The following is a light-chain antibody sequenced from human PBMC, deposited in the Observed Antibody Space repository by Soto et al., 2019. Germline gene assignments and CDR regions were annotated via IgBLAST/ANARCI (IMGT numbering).Light chain of an antibody. Sequence: EIVMTQSPADLSLSPGERATLSCRASQSVGTNLAWYQQKPGQAPRHLIYSASARATDVPARFSGSGSGTEFTLTISSLQSEDFAVYYCQQYRDWAPITFGGGTKVEIK. V-gene: IGKV3-15*01. CDR2: SAS. CDR1: QSVGTN. J-gene: IGKJ4*01. CDR3: QQYRDWAPIT.